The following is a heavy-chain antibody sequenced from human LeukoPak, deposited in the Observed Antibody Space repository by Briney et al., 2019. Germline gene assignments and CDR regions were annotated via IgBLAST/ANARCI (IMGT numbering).Heavy chain of an antibody. CDR2: ISGSGGST. CDR3: AKRKGSSTSCADY. J-gene: IGHJ4*02. Sequence: AGGSLRLSCAASGFTFSSYAMSWVRQAPGKGLEWVSAISGSGGSTYYADSVKGRFTISRDNSKNTLYLQMNSLRAEDTAVYYCAKRKGSSTSCADYWGQGTLVTVSS. V-gene: IGHV3-23*01. CDR1: GFTFSSYA. D-gene: IGHD2-2*01.